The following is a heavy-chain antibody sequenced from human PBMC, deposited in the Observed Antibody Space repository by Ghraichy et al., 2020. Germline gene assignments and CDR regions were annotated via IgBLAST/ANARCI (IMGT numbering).Heavy chain of an antibody. Sequence: ETLSLTCTVSGGSIRGYYWTWIRQPAGKGLELIGRIYSTGSTNYNPSLKSRVSMSVDTSKNQISLKLSSVTAADTAVYYCARVDYGADDWGQGTPVTVSS. CDR2: IYSTGST. J-gene: IGHJ4*02. D-gene: IGHD4-17*01. CDR1: GGSIRGYY. V-gene: IGHV4-4*07. CDR3: ARVDYGADD.